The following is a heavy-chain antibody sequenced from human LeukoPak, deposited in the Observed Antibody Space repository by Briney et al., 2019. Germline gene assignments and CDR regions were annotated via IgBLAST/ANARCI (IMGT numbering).Heavy chain of an antibody. CDR1: GFTFTNAW. D-gene: IGHD1-1*01. J-gene: IGHJ4*02. CDR2: IKSNTDGGTA. V-gene: IGHV3-15*01. Sequence: GGSPRLSCAASGFTFTNAWMSWVRQAPGKGLEWVGRIKSNTDGGTADYAAPVKDRVTISRDDSKNTLYLQMNSLKTEDTAVYYCTTDPRNGYYFDYWGQGTLATVSS. CDR3: TTDPRNGYYFDY.